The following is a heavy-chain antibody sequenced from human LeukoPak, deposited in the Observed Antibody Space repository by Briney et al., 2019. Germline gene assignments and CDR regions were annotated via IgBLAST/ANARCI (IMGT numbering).Heavy chain of an antibody. Sequence: SETLSLTCAVYGGSFSGYYWSWIRQPPGKGLEWIGYIYYSGGTNYNPSLKSRVTISVDTSKNQFSLKLSSVTAADTAVYYCARSVEGYCRGGSCYYYSYYMDVWGKGTTVTVSS. CDR3: ARSVEGYCRGGSCYYYSYYMDV. J-gene: IGHJ6*03. CDR1: GGSFSGYY. V-gene: IGHV4-59*01. CDR2: IYYSGGT. D-gene: IGHD2-15*01.